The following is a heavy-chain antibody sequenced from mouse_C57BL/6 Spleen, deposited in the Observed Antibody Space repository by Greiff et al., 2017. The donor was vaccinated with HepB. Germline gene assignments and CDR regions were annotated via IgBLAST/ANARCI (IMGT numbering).Heavy chain of an antibody. J-gene: IGHJ4*01. CDR2: ISDGGSYT. CDR1: GFTFSSYA. D-gene: IGHD1-1*02. V-gene: IGHV5-4*01. CDR3: AREGGQGAMDY. Sequence: EVQLVESGGGLVKPGGSLKLSCAASGFTFSSYAMSWVRQTPEKRLEWVATISDGGSYTYYPDNVKGRFTISRDNAKNNLYLQMSHLKSEDTAMYYCAREGGQGAMDYWGQGTSVTVSS.